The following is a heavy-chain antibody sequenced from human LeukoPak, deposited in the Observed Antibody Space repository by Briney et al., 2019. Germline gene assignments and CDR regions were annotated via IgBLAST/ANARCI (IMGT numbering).Heavy chain of an antibody. CDR3: ARIDDSSGYYYDY. V-gene: IGHV2-70*04. Sequence: SGPALVRPTQTLTLTCAFSGFSLSRSGMRVSWIRQPPGKALEWLARIDWDDHKFYSTSLKTRLTNSKDTSKNQVVLTMTNMDPVDTATYYCARIDDSSGYYYDYWGQGTLVTVSS. CDR1: GFSLSRSGMR. J-gene: IGHJ4*02. CDR2: IDWDDHK. D-gene: IGHD3-22*01.